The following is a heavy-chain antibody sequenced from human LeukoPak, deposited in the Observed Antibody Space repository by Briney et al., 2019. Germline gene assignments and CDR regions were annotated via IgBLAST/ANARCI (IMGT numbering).Heavy chain of an antibody. CDR2: ISGSGGST. CDR3: AKSSSSWYLGLVDY. D-gene: IGHD6-13*01. Sequence: PGGFLRLSCAASGFTFSGYAMSWVRQAPGKGLEWVSAISGSGGSTYYADSVKGRFTISRDNSKNTLYLQMNSLRAEDTAVYYCAKSSSSWYLGLVDYWGQGTLVTVSS. CDR1: GFTFSGYA. V-gene: IGHV3-23*01. J-gene: IGHJ4*02.